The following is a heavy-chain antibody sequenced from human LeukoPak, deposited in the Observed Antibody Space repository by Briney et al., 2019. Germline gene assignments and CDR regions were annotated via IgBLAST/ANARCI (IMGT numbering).Heavy chain of an antibody. V-gene: IGHV4-59*01. J-gene: IGHJ5*02. CDR1: GGSISSYY. CDR2: IYYSGST. Sequence: PSETLSLTCTVSGGSISSYYWSWIRQPPGKGLEWIGYIYYSGSTNYNPSLKSRVTISVDTSKNQFSLKLSSVTAADTAVYYCARRGRITMVRGVISNWFDPWGQGTLVTVSS. CDR3: ARRGRITMVRGVISNWFDP. D-gene: IGHD3-10*01.